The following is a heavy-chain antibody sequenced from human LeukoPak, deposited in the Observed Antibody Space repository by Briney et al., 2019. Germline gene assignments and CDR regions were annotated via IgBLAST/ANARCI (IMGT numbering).Heavy chain of an antibody. V-gene: IGHV3-30*02. Sequence: PGGSLRLSCAASEFTFSSYGMSWVRQAPGKGLEWVAFIRYDGSNKYYADSVKGRFTISRDNSKNTLYLQMNSLRAEDTAVYYCAKSYCSSTSCYNDLDYWGQGTLVTVSS. CDR1: EFTFSSYG. D-gene: IGHD2-2*02. CDR3: AKSYCSSTSCYNDLDY. J-gene: IGHJ4*02. CDR2: IRYDGSNK.